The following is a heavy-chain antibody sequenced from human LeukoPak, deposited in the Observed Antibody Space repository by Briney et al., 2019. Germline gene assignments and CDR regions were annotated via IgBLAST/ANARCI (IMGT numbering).Heavy chain of an antibody. CDR2: IYYSGST. J-gene: IGHJ4*02. Sequence: SQTLSLTCTVSGGSISSYYWSWIRQPPGKGLEWIGYIYYSGSTNYNPSLKSRVTISVDTSENQFSLKLSSVTAADTAVYYCARDPDGDSPLAGFDYWGQGTLVTVSS. V-gene: IGHV4-59*01. CDR1: GGSISSYY. CDR3: ARDPDGDSPLAGFDY. D-gene: IGHD4-17*01.